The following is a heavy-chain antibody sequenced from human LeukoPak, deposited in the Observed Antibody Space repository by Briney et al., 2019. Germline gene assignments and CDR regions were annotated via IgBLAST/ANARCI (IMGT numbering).Heavy chain of an antibody. J-gene: IGHJ4*02. CDR3: AKVRSGFTYGGYFDH. CDR1: GFTFKNYA. D-gene: IGHD5-18*01. V-gene: IGHV3-23*01. CDR2: ISGPGSTK. Sequence: GGSLRLSCAASGFTFKNYAMSWVRQAPGKGLVWVSTISGPGSTKHYADSVEGRFTISRDDSKNILFLQMNSLRVEDTAVYYCAKVRSGFTYGGYFDHWGQGALVIVSS.